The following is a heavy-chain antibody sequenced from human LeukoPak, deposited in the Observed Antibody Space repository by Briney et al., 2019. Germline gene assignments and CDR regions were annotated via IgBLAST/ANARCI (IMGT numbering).Heavy chain of an antibody. CDR2: IYHSGST. Sequence: SETLSLTCTVSGYSISSGYYWGWIRQPPGKGLEWIGSIYHSGSTYYNPSLKSRVTISVDTSKNQFSLKLSSVTAADTAVYYCARGHRSNWNDRLFGYWGQGTLVTVSS. CDR1: GYSISSGYY. J-gene: IGHJ4*02. CDR3: ARGHRSNWNDRLFGY. V-gene: IGHV4-38-2*02. D-gene: IGHD1-20*01.